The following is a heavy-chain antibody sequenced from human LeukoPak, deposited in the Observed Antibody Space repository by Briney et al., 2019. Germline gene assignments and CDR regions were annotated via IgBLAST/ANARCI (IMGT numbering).Heavy chain of an antibody. CDR3: ARERDGMDV. Sequence: PSETLSLTCTVSGGSISSYYWSWIRQPPGKGLEWSGYIYYSGSTNYNPSLKSRVTISVDTSKNQFTLKLSSVTAADTAVYYCARERDGMDVWGQGTTVTVSS. CDR2: IYYSGST. CDR1: GGSISSYY. V-gene: IGHV4-59*01. J-gene: IGHJ6*02.